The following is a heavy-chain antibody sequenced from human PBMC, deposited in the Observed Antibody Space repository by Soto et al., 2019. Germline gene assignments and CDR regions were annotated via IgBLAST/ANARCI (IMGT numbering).Heavy chain of an antibody. Sequence: SEALSLTCIVSGGSMSEYFWSWIRQSPGKGLEWIGYIYYLGSTDYNPSLKSRVTISVDTSKRQFSLRLTSVTAADTAVYYCARDGYDGSGSPYPAYWGPGTQVTVSS. CDR3: ARDGYDGSGSPYPAY. J-gene: IGHJ4*02. D-gene: IGHD3-10*01. CDR2: IYYLGST. V-gene: IGHV4-59*01. CDR1: GGSMSEYF.